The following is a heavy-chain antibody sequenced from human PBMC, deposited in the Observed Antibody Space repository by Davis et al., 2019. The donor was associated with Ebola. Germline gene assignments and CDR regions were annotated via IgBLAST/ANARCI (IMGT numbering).Heavy chain of an antibody. V-gene: IGHV4-34*01. Sequence: GSLRLSCAVYGGSFSGYYWSWIRQPPGKGLEWIGSIYYSGSTYYNPSLKSRVTISVDTSKNQFSLKLSSVTAADTAAYYCATTFLLVGATARDWGQGTLVTVSS. J-gene: IGHJ4*02. CDR1: GGSFSGYY. CDR2: IYYSGST. D-gene: IGHD1-26*01. CDR3: ATTFLLVGATARD.